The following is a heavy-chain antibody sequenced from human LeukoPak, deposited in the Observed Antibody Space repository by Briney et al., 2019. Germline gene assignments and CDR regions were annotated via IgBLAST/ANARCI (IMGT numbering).Heavy chain of an antibody. CDR2: ISYDGSNK. D-gene: IGHD6-13*01. J-gene: IGHJ4*02. V-gene: IGHV3-30*04. Sequence: HPGGSLRLSCAASGFTFSSYAMHWVRQAPGKGLEWVAVISYDGSNKYYADSVKGRFTISRDNSKNTLYLQMNSLRAEDTAVYYCAREIAAAMVWRGSFDYWGQGTLVTVSS. CDR3: AREIAAAMVWRGSFDY. CDR1: GFTFSSYA.